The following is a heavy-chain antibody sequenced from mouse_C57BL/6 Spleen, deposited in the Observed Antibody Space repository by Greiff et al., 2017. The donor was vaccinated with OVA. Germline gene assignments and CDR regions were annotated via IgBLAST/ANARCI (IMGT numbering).Heavy chain of an antibody. CDR2: INPNNGGT. CDR3: ARDLYYGSSYDWYFDV. J-gene: IGHJ1*03. CDR1: GYTFTDYY. V-gene: IGHV1-26*01. D-gene: IGHD1-1*01. Sequence: VQLQQSGPELVKPGASVKISCKASGYTFTDYYMNWVKQSHGKSLEWIGDINPNNGGTSYNQKFKGKATLTVDKSSSTAYMELRSLTSEDSAVYYCARDLYYGSSYDWYFDVWGTGTTVTVSS.